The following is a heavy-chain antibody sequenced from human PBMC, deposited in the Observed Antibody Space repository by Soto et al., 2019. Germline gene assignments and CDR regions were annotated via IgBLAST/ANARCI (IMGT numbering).Heavy chain of an antibody. V-gene: IGHV3-30*18. CDR2: ISYDGSNK. CDR1: GFTFSSYG. CDR3: AKGKVGYCSSTSCYSDAFDI. D-gene: IGHD2-2*03. Sequence: QVQLVESGGGVVQPGRSLRLSCAASGFTFSSYGMHWVRQAPGKGLEWVAVISYDGSNKYYADSVKGRFTISRDNSKNTLYLQMNSLRAEDTAVYYCAKGKVGYCSSTSCYSDAFDIWGQGTMVTVSS. J-gene: IGHJ3*02.